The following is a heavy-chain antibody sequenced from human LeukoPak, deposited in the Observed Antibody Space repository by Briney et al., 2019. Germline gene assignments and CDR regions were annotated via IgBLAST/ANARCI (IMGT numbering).Heavy chain of an antibody. CDR1: GDSMSSYY. D-gene: IGHD1-26*01. J-gene: IGHJ6*03. CDR3: ARDVPMYSGSHLYYYMDV. V-gene: IGHV4-59*01. CDR2: IYYSGST. Sequence: SETLSLTCTVSGDSMSSYYWNWIRQPPGKGLEWIGYIYYSGSTNYNPSLKSRVTISVDTSKNQFSLKLSSVTAADTAVYYCARDVPMYSGSHLYYYMDVWGKGTTVTVSS.